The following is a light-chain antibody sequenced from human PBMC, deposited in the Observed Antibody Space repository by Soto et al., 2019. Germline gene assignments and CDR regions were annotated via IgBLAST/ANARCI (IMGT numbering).Light chain of an antibody. J-gene: IGLJ1*01. V-gene: IGLV2-14*03. Sequence: QSVLTQPASVSGSPGQSITISCTGTSSDVGGYNFVSWYQHHPGKAPKLIIYDVTNRPSGISNRFSGSKSGNTASLTISGLQAEDEADYYCTSYTSSNTYVFGTGTKATVL. CDR3: TSYTSSNTYV. CDR2: DVT. CDR1: SSDVGGYNF.